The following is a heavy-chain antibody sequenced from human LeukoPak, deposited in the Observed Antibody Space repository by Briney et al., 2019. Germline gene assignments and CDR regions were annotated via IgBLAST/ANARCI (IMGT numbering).Heavy chain of an antibody. CDR3: ARHGTTLGYSFGETIDY. J-gene: IGHJ4*02. V-gene: IGHV4-59*01. D-gene: IGHD5-18*01. CDR1: GGSINYYF. CDR2: IYYSGGA. Sequence: SETLSLTCTVSGGSINYYFWMWIRQPPGKGLEWIGYIYYSGGAHYNPSLKSRVTMLVDTSKNQFSLNLTSVTTADTAVYYCARHGTTLGYSFGETIDYWGQGTLVTVSS.